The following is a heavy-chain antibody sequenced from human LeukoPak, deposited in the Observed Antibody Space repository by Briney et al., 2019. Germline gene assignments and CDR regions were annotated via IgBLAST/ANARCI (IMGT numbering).Heavy chain of an antibody. CDR3: ANLGRIVGATHRFDAFDI. J-gene: IGHJ3*02. D-gene: IGHD1-26*01. Sequence: GGSLRLSCAASGFTFSGYAMSWVRQAPGKGLEWVSAISGSGGSTYYADSVKGRFTISRDNSKNTLYLQMNSLRAEDTAVYYCANLGRIVGATHRFDAFDIWGQGTMVTVSS. CDR1: GFTFSGYA. CDR2: ISGSGGST. V-gene: IGHV3-23*01.